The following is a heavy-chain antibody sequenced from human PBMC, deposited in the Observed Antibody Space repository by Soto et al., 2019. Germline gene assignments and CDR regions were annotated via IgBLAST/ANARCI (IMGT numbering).Heavy chain of an antibody. CDR3: ARADPAASVGY. CDR1: GGSMSSRY. V-gene: IGHV4-59*11. CDR2: ISYSGST. J-gene: IGHJ4*02. D-gene: IGHD2-2*01. Sequence: ASETLSLTCTVSGGSMSSRYWTWLRQSPGKGLEWIGYISYSGSTYYNPSLKSRVSISADTSKNQFSLRMNSMIAADTAVYYCARADPAASVGYWGQGTLVTVSS.